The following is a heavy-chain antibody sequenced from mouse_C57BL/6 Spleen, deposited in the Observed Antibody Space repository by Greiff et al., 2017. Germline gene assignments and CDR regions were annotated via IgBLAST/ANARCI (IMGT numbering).Heavy chain of an antibody. CDR1: GYTFTSYD. Sequence: VQVVESGPELVKPGASVKLSCKASGYTFTSYDINWVKQRPGQGLEWIGWIYPRDGSTKYNEKFKGKATLTVDTSSSTAYMELHSLTSEDSAVYFCARSYYGSSYGYFDVWGTGTTVTVSS. D-gene: IGHD1-1*01. CDR3: ARSYYGSSYGYFDV. V-gene: IGHV1-85*01. J-gene: IGHJ1*03. CDR2: IYPRDGST.